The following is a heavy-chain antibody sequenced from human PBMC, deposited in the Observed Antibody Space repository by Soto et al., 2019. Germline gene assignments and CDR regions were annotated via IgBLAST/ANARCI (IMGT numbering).Heavy chain of an antibody. CDR2: MNEYGSER. J-gene: IGHJ4*02. CDR1: GFIFSSYW. CDR3: ARASGADKEDY. V-gene: IGHV3-7*04. Sequence: EVQLVESGGGLVQPGGSLRLSCSASGFIFSSYWMSWLRQAPGKGLGWVASMNEYGSERYYVDSVKGRFTISRDNAKNSLYLQMDSLRAEDTDVYYCARASGADKEDYWGQGTLVTVSS. D-gene: IGHD6-25*01.